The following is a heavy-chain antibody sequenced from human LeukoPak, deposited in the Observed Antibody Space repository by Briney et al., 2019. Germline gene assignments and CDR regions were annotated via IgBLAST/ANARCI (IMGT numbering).Heavy chain of an antibody. CDR3: ATGRSGYFDS. CDR2: IKSKTDGGIK. J-gene: IGHJ4*02. Sequence: PGGSLRLSCAASGLTLSNAWMTWVRQAPGKGLEWVGRIKSKTDGGIKDYAAPVKGTFTISRDDSENTVYLQMNSLKIEDTAVYYCATGRSGYFDSWGQGTLVFVSS. V-gene: IGHV3-15*01. CDR1: GLTLSNAW.